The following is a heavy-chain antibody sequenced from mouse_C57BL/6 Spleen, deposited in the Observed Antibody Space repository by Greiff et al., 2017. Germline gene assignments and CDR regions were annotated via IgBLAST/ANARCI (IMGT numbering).Heavy chain of an antibody. CDR1: GYTFTSYW. CDR2: IHPNSGST. J-gene: IGHJ1*03. D-gene: IGHD1-1*01. CDR3: ARSSPYHPYWYFDV. V-gene: IGHV1-64*01. Sequence: QVQLQQPGAELVKPGASVKLSCKASGYTFTSYWMHWVKQRPGQGLEWIGMIHPNSGSTNYNEKFKSKATLTVDKSSSTAYMQLSSLTSEDSAVYYCARSSPYHPYWYFDVWGTGTTVTVSS.